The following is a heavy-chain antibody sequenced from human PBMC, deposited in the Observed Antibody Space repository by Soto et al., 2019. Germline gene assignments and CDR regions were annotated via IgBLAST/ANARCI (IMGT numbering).Heavy chain of an antibody. D-gene: IGHD6-6*01. CDR1: GGSFSGYY. Sequence: PSETLSLTCAVYGGSFSGYYWSWIRQPPGKGLEWIGEINHSGSTNYNPSLKSRVTISVDTSKNQFSLKLSSVTAADTAVYYCARVVAARQRRSNWFDPWGQGTLVTVSS. CDR3: ARVVAARQRRSNWFDP. J-gene: IGHJ5*02. V-gene: IGHV4-34*01. CDR2: INHSGST.